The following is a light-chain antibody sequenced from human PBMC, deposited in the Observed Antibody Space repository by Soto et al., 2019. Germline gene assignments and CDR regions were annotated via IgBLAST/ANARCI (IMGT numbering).Light chain of an antibody. CDR1: QSISSY. J-gene: IGKJ1*01. CDR2: AAS. CDR3: QQSYSTPAT. V-gene: IGKV1-39*01. Sequence: DIHMTHSTSSLSASLVDRVTITCRASQSISSYLNWYQQKPGKAPKLLIYAASSLQSGVPSRFSGSGSGTDFTLTISSLQPEDFATYYCQQSYSTPATFGQGTKVDIK.